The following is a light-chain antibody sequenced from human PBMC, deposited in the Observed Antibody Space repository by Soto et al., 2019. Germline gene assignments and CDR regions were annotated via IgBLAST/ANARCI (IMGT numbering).Light chain of an antibody. CDR3: QQYRGKPFT. J-gene: IGKJ2*01. Sequence: DIQMTQSPSTLSASVGDRVTIACRGSQSIDSWLAWYQQKPGKAPKFLIYDASDLESGVPSRFSGSGSGTEFTLTISSLQPDDFATYYCQQYRGKPFTFGQGTKVEIK. CDR2: DAS. V-gene: IGKV1-5*01. CDR1: QSIDSW.